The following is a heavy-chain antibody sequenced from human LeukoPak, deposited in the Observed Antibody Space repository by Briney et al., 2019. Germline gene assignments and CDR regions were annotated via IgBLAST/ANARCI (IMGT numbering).Heavy chain of an antibody. J-gene: IGHJ6*03. CDR2: INPSSGGT. Sequence: EASVKVSCKASGYTFTGYYMHWVRQAPGQGLEWMGWINPSSGGTNYAQKFQGRVTMTRDTSISTAYMELSRLRSDDTAVYYCARGITINLGGYMDVWGKGTTVTVSS. CDR1: GYTFTGYY. V-gene: IGHV1-2*02. CDR3: ARGITINLGGYMDV. D-gene: IGHD3-9*01.